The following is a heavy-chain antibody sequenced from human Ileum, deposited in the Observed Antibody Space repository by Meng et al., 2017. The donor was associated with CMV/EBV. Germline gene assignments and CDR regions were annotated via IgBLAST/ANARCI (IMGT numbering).Heavy chain of an antibody. CDR1: GFTFSNYG. D-gene: IGHD3-22*01. CDR2: ITSYDGST. CDR3: AKDALPRPDTSGYLGCMDV. V-gene: IGHV3-23*01. Sequence: GESLKISCAASGFTFSNYGMTWVRQAPGKGLEWVSSITSYDGSTYSAVSVKGRFTISRDNSKNTLYLQMNSLRAEDTAVYYCAKDALPRPDTSGYLGCMDVWGQGTTVTVSS. J-gene: IGHJ6*02.